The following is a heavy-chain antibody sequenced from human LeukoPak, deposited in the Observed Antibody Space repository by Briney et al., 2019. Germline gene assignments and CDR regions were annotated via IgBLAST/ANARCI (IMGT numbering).Heavy chain of an antibody. D-gene: IGHD4-17*01. V-gene: IGHV4-30-4*01. CDR3: ARDELTYTLIPTVTFPAFDI. J-gene: IGHJ3*02. Sequence: PSETLSLTCTVSGGSISSGDYYWSWIRQPPGKGLEWIGYIYYSGSTYYNPSLKSRVTISVDTSKNQFSLKLSSVTAADTAVYYCARDELTYTLIPTVTFPAFDIWGQGTMVTVSS. CDR1: GGSISSGDYY. CDR2: IYYSGST.